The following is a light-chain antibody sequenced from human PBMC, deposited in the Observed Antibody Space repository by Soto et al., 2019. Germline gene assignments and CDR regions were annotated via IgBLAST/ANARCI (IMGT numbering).Light chain of an antibody. CDR2: AAS. Sequence: EIVMTQSPATLSVSPGERVTLSCRASQSVSSNLAWYQQKPGQAPRLLIYAASTRATGIPARFSGSGSETEFTLAITSLQSEDFAVYFCQQYVNWPPTFTFGQGTKLEIK. J-gene: IGKJ2*01. CDR3: QQYVNWPPTFT. V-gene: IGKV3-15*01. CDR1: QSVSSN.